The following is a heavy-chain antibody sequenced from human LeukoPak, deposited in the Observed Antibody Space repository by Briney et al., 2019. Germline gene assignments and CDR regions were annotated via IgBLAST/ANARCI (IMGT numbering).Heavy chain of an antibody. CDR2: IYDSGST. V-gene: IGHV4-39*07. Sequence: SETLSLTCTVSGGSIRSSYYYWGWIRQPPGKGLEWIGSIYDSGSTYYNPSLKSRVTISVDTSKNQFSLKLSSVTAADTAVYYCARDLDGDYWFDPWGQGTLVTVSS. J-gene: IGHJ5*02. CDR1: GGSIRSSYYY. D-gene: IGHD4-17*01. CDR3: ARDLDGDYWFDP.